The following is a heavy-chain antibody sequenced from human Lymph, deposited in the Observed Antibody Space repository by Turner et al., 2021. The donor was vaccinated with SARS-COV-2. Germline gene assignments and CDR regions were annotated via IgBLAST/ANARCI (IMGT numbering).Heavy chain of an antibody. Sequence: GGSGGGMEQTGGYLRLSCAASGFTFDDYAMHWVRQAPGKGLEWVSLSSGDGGGTYYADSVKGRFTISRDNSKNSLSLQMNSLRAEDTALYYCAKDPGYCSGGSCYSRTYFDFWGQGTLVTVSA. V-gene: IGHV3-43*02. CDR3: AKDPGYCSGGSCYSRTYFDF. J-gene: IGHJ4*02. D-gene: IGHD2-15*01. CDR2: SSGDGGGT. CDR1: GFTFDDYA.